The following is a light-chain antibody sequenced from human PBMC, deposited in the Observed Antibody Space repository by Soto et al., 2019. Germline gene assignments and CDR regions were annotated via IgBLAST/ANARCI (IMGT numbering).Light chain of an antibody. CDR2: DVY. Sequence: QSALTQPASVSGSPGQSITISCTGTSSDVGRHDHVSRYQQHPGKAPKLMIYDVYNRPSGVSSRFSGSKSGNTASLTISGLQAEDEADYHCSSHAGSSQVVFGGGTKVTVL. J-gene: IGLJ2*01. CDR3: SSHAGSSQVV. CDR1: SSDVGRHDH. V-gene: IGLV2-14*03.